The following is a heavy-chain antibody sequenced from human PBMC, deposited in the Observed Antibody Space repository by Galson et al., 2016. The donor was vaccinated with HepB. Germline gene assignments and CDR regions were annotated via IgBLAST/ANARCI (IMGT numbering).Heavy chain of an antibody. Sequence: SETLSLTCAVYGGSFRGYYWSWIRQSPGKGLEWIGDTNHTGSTNLNPSLKSRATIPVDTSKNQFSLKLTSVTAADTAVYYCARVPGIGARRVRSDYWGQGTLVTVSS. D-gene: IGHD6-6*01. CDR2: TNHTGST. CDR1: GGSFRGYY. J-gene: IGHJ4*02. CDR3: ARVPGIGARRVRSDY. V-gene: IGHV4-34*04.